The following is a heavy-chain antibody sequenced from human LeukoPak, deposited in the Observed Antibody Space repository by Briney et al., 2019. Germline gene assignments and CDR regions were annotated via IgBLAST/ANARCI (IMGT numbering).Heavy chain of an antibody. CDR2: IYSGGST. Sequence: GGSLRLSCAASGFTVSSNYMSWVRQAPGKGLEWVSVIYSGGSTYYADSVKGRFTISRDNSKNTLYLQMNSLRAEDTAVYYCARDPIAVAGIGGDYWGQGTLVTVSS. V-gene: IGHV3-66*01. CDR3: ARDPIAVAGIGGDY. D-gene: IGHD6-19*01. CDR1: GFTVSSNY. J-gene: IGHJ4*02.